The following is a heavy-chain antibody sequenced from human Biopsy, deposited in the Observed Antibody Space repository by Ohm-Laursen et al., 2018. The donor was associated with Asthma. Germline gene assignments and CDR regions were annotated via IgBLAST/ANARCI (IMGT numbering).Heavy chain of an antibody. CDR2: ISVYNGNT. Sequence: SVKVSCKISGYTFNSAGITWVRQAPGQGLEWMGWISVYNGNTKVAQKLQDRVPMLTDTSTSTAYMELRSLRSDDTAVYFCARAVDYSHYYGIDVWGQGTTVTVS. CDR1: GYTFNSAG. J-gene: IGHJ6*02. V-gene: IGHV1-18*01. D-gene: IGHD3-10*01. CDR3: ARAVDYSHYYGIDV.